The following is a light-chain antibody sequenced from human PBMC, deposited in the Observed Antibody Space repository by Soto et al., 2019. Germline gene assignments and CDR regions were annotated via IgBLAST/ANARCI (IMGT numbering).Light chain of an antibody. CDR3: QSYDSSLSGVV. V-gene: IGLV1-40*01. J-gene: IGLJ2*01. CDR1: SSIIGAGYD. CDR2: GNS. Sequence: QPVLTQPPSVSGAPGQRVTISCTGSSSIIGAGYDVHWYQQLPGTAPKLLIYGNSNRPSGVPDRFSGSKSGTSASLAITGLQAEDEADYYCQSYDSSLSGVVFGGGAQLTVL.